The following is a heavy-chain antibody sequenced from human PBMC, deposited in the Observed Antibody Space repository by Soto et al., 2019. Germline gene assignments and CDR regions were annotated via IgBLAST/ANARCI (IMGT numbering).Heavy chain of an antibody. Sequence: QVQLVQSGAEVKKPGASVKVSCKASGYTFTSYYMHWVRQAPGQGLEWMGIINPSGGSTSYAQKFQGRVTITRDTSTSTVYMELSSLRSEDTAVYYCARQYCSGGSCYTLDHWGQGTLVTVSS. CDR3: ARQYCSGGSCYTLDH. D-gene: IGHD2-15*01. J-gene: IGHJ5*02. V-gene: IGHV1-46*01. CDR2: INPSGGST. CDR1: GYTFTSYY.